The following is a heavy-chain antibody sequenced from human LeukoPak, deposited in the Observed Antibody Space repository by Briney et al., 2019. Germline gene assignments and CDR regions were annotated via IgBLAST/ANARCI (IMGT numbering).Heavy chain of an antibody. CDR3: ARIPWPDGSSGSVVYYYYYMDV. V-gene: IGHV1-18*01. D-gene: IGHD3-22*01. J-gene: IGHJ6*03. CDR2: ISAYNGNT. CDR1: GYTFTSYG. Sequence: GASVKVSCKASGYTFTSYGISWVRQAPGQGLEWMGWISAYNGNTNYAQKLQGRVTMTTDTSTSTAYMELRSLRSDDTAVYYCARIPWPDGSSGSVVYYYYYMDVWGKGTTVTVSS.